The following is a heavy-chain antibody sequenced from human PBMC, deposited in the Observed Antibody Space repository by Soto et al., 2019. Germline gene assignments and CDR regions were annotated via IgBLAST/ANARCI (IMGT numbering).Heavy chain of an antibody. V-gene: IGHV1-2*04. D-gene: IGHD2-2*01. CDR3: ARAPHCSSTSCLLDGMDV. CDR2: INPNSGGT. CDR1: GYTFTGYY. Sequence: GASVKVSCKASGYTFTGYYMHWVRQAPGQGLEWMGWINPNSGGTNYAQKFQGWVTMTRDTSISTAYMELSRLRSDDTAVFYCARAPHCSSTSCLLDGMDVWGQGTTVTVSS. J-gene: IGHJ6*02.